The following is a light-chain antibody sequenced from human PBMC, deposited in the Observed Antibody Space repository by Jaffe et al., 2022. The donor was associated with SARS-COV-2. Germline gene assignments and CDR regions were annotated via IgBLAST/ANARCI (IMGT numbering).Light chain of an antibody. CDR2: DVN. V-gene: IGLV2-14*03. Sequence: QSALTQPASVSGSPGQSITISCTGISSDLSTTKYVSWYQHHPGKVPKLLIFDVNSRPSGVSDRFSGSKSGNTASLTISGLQVEDEADYYCNSYTASATVVFGGGTKLTVL. CDR1: SSDLSTTKY. J-gene: IGLJ2*01. CDR3: NSYTASATVV.